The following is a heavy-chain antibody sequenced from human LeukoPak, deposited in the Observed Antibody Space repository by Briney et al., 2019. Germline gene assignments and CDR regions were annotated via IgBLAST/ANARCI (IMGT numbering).Heavy chain of an antibody. Sequence: ASVKVSCKASGYTFTSYDINWVRQATGQGLEWMGWMNPNSGNTNYAQKLQGRVTMTTDTSTSTAYMELRSLRSDDTAVYYCARDSDGDYWGQGTLVTVSS. CDR2: MNPNSGNT. D-gene: IGHD2-15*01. CDR3: ARDSDGDY. J-gene: IGHJ4*02. V-gene: IGHV1-18*01. CDR1: GYTFTSYD.